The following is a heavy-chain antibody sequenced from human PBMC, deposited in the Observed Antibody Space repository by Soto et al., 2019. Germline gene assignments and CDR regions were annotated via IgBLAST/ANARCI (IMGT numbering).Heavy chain of an antibody. D-gene: IGHD6-19*01. CDR2: IHSSGTT. CDR3: ARGSGWLTDY. Sequence: SETLSLTCTVSDVSTSNFFWKWFRQPPGKGLEWIGNIHSSGTTNYNPSLESRVTISLDTSNSQCSLKMNPVTAADTAVYYCARGSGWLTDYWGQGSQVTVSS. CDR1: DVSTSNFF. V-gene: IGHV4-59*08. J-gene: IGHJ4*02.